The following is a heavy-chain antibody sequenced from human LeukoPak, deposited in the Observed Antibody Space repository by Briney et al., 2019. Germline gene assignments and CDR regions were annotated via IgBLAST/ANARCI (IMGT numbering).Heavy chain of an antibody. CDR1: GYTLTELS. Sequence: ASVNVSCKFSGYTLTELSMHWVRPAPGKGLEWMGGFDPEDGETIYAQKFQGRVTMTEDTSTDTAYMELSSLRSEDTAVYYCAANWRDFDYWGQGTLVTVSS. CDR2: FDPEDGET. CDR3: AANWRDFDY. J-gene: IGHJ4*02. V-gene: IGHV1-24*01. D-gene: IGHD1-1*01.